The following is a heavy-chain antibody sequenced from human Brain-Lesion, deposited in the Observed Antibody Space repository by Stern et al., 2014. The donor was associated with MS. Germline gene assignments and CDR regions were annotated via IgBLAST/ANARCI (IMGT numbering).Heavy chain of an antibody. CDR3: ARDITGSSAYFAY. D-gene: IGHD1-14*01. J-gene: IGHJ4*02. V-gene: IGHV3-9*01. CDR1: GFTFDDYA. Sequence: EVHLVESGGDLVQPGRSLRLSWAAFGFTFDDYAMHWVRQAPGKGLEWVAGISWNSGTIGYADSVKGRFTTSRDNAYSSLYLQMNSLRPEDTALYYCARDITGSSAYFAYWGQGTLVTVSS. CDR2: ISWNSGTI.